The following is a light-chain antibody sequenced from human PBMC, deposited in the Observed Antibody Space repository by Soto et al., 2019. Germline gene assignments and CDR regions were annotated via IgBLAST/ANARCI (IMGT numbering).Light chain of an antibody. Sequence: QSALNQPASVSGSPGQSITISCTGNSSDVGGYNYVSWYQQHPAKAPKLMIYEVSNRPSGVSHRFSGSKSGNTASLTISGLQAEDEADYYCFSYTTSSTLVFGGVTKLTVL. CDR2: EVS. V-gene: IGLV2-14*01. J-gene: IGLJ3*02. CDR3: FSYTTSSTLV. CDR1: SSDVGGYNY.